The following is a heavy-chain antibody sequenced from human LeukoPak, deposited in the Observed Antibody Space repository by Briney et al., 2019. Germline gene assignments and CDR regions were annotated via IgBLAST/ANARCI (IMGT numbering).Heavy chain of an antibody. CDR3: ARGERVWIFGVVISNWFDP. CDR2: MNPNSGNT. Sequence: ASVKVSCKASGYTFTSYDINWVRQATGQGLEWMGWMNPNSGNTGYAQKFQGRVTMTRNTSISTAYMELSSLRSEDTAVYYCARGERVWIFGVVISNWFDPWGQGTLVTVSS. CDR1: GYTFTSYD. D-gene: IGHD3-3*01. J-gene: IGHJ5*02. V-gene: IGHV1-8*01.